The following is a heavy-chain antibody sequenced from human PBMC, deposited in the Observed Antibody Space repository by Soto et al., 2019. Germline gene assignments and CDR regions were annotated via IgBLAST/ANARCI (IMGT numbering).Heavy chain of an antibody. V-gene: IGHV1-69*13. D-gene: IGHD6-19*01. CDR2: IIPIFGTA. CDR1: GGTFSSYA. Sequence: SMKVSCKASGGTFSSYAISWVRQAPGQGLEWMGGIIPIFGTANYAQKFQGRVTITADESTSTAYMELSSLRAEDTALYYCAKDYRTFAPSIAVAHFDIWGQGTMVTVSS. J-gene: IGHJ3*02. CDR3: AKDYRTFAPSIAVAHFDI.